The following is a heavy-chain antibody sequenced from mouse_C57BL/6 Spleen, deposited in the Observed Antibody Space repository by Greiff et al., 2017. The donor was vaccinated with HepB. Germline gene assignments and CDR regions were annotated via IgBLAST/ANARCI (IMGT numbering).Heavy chain of an antibody. V-gene: IGHV1-61*01. Sequence: QVQLQQPGAELVRPGSSVKLSCKASGYTFTSYWMDWVKQRPGQGLEWIGNIYPSDSETHYNQKFKDKATLTVDKSSSTAYMQLSSLTSEDSAVYYCARGRDYLTWFAYWGQGTLVTVSA. CDR3: ARGRDYLTWFAY. CDR1: GYTFTSYW. J-gene: IGHJ3*01. D-gene: IGHD2-13*01. CDR2: IYPSDSET.